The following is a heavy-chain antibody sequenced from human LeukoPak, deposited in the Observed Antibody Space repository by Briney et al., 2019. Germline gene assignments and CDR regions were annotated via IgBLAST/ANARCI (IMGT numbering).Heavy chain of an antibody. J-gene: IGHJ4*02. V-gene: IGHV3-23*01. CDR3: AKRGVVIRVEAYYFDS. Sequence: PGGSLRLSCAASGFTFSSYSMNWVRQAPGKGLEWVAGISDSGGRTNYADSVKGRFTISRDNPKNTLYLQMNSLRAEDTAVYFCAKRGVVIRVEAYYFDSWGQGALVTVSS. CDR1: GFTFSSYS. D-gene: IGHD3-10*01. CDR2: ISDSGGRT.